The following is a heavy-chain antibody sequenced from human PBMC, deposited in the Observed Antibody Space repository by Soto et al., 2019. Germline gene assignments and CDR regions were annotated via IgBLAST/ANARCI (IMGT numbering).Heavy chain of an antibody. V-gene: IGHV2-5*01. CDR1: GFSLSTSGVG. CDR2: IFWNDDK. D-gene: IGHD6-13*01. CDR3: AHRTFQQLLRVGAFDF. Sequence: QITLKESGPTLVKPTQTLTLTCTFSGFSLSTSGVGVGWIRQPPGKALEWLALIFWNDDKRYSPSLKSRLTITKDTSKNQVVLIMTNMDPVDTATYYCAHRTFQQLLRVGAFDFWGQGTMVTVSS. J-gene: IGHJ3*01.